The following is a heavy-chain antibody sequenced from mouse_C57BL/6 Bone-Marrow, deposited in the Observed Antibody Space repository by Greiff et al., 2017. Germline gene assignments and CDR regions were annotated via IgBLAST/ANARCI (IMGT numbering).Heavy chain of an antibody. V-gene: IGHV1-81*01. J-gene: IGHJ2*01. CDR3: SRDSAYYFDY. CDR1: GYTFTSYG. Sequence: QVQLQQSGAELARPGASVKLSCKASGYTFTSYGISWVKQRTGQGLEWIGEIYPRSGNTYSNEKFKGKATLTADKSSSTAYMELRSLTSEDSAVYFCSRDSAYYFDYWGQGTTLTVSS. CDR2: IYPRSGNT.